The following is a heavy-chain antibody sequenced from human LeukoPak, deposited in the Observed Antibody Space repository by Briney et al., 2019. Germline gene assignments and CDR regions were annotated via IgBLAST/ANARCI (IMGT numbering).Heavy chain of an antibody. D-gene: IGHD6-19*01. CDR1: GFTFSDHY. CDR3: VGGGSSGLIAY. Sequence: GGSLRLSCAASGFTFSDHYMDWVRQAPGRGLEWVARTRNKANSHTTEYAASVKGRFTISRDDSKNSLYLQMNSLKTEDTAVHYCVGGGSSGLIAYWGQGTLVTVSS. V-gene: IGHV3-72*01. J-gene: IGHJ4*02. CDR2: TRNKANSHTT.